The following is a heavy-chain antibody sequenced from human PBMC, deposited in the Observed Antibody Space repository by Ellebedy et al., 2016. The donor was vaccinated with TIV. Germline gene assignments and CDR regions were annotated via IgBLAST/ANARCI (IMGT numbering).Heavy chain of an antibody. CDR2: ISSSSNTI. J-gene: IGHJ4*02. Sequence: PGGSLRLSCAASGFTFNTYSMNWVRQAPGKGLEWVSYISSSSNTISYADSVKGRFTISRDNVKKSLYLQVSSLRDEDTAVYYCARGRDSTSYYFDYWGQGALVTVSS. CDR3: ARGRDSTSYYFDY. V-gene: IGHV3-48*02. D-gene: IGHD2/OR15-2a*01. CDR1: GFTFNTYS.